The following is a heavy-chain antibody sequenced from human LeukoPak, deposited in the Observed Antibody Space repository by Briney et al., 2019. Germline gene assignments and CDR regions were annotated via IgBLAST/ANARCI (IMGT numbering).Heavy chain of an antibody. V-gene: IGHV3-7*01. Sequence: GGSLRLSCAASGFTFSRYWMSWVRQAPGKGLEWVANIKKDGSEKYYVDSVKGRFTISRDNAKNSLYLQMNSLRAEDTAVYYCARDIGWFYLDYWGQGSLVTVSS. CDR2: IKKDGSEK. D-gene: IGHD6-19*01. J-gene: IGHJ4*02. CDR1: GFTFSRYW. CDR3: ARDIGWFYLDY.